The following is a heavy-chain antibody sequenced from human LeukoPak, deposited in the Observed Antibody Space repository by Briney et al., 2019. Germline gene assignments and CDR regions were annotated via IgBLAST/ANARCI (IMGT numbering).Heavy chain of an antibody. D-gene: IGHD4-23*01. Sequence: GRSLRLSCAASGFTFSSYGMHWVRQAPGKGLEWVAVIWYDGSNKYYADSVKGRFTISGDNSKNTLYLQMNSLRAEDTAVYYCAREVPVTNYGMDVWGQGTTVTVSS. CDR3: AREVPVTNYGMDV. CDR2: IWYDGSNK. CDR1: GFTFSSYG. V-gene: IGHV3-33*01. J-gene: IGHJ6*02.